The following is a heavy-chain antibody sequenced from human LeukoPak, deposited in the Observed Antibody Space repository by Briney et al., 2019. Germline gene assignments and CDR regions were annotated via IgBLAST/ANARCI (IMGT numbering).Heavy chain of an antibody. CDR2: ISGRSGST. J-gene: IGHJ6*02. V-gene: IGHV3-23*01. Sequence: PGGSLRLSCAASGFTFSNYAMSWVRQAPGKGLEWVSVISGRSGSTYDADSVKGRFTISRDNSKNTLFLQMNTLRAEDTAVYYCAKGLGYCSADRCYAADVWGQGTTVTVFS. CDR1: GFTFSNYA. D-gene: IGHD2-15*01. CDR3: AKGLGYCSADRCYAADV.